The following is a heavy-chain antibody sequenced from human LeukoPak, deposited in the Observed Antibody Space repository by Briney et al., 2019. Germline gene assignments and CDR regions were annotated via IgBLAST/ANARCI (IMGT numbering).Heavy chain of an antibody. CDR1: GGSISSSSYY. CDR2: IYYSGST. J-gene: IGHJ4*02. V-gene: IGHV4-39*07. D-gene: IGHD2-15*01. Sequence: SETLSLTCTVSGGSISSSSYYWGWIRQPPGKGLEWIGSIYYSGSTYYNPSLKSRVTISVDTSKNQFSLKLSSVTAADTAVYYCARDRGEAEYCSGGSCYSVVYYFDYWGQGTLVTVSS. CDR3: ARDRGEAEYCSGGSCYSVVYYFDY.